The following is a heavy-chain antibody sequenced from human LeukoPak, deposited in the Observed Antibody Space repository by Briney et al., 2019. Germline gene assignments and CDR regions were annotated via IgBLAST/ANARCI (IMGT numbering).Heavy chain of an antibody. CDR1: GYTFTGYY. CDR2: INPNSGGT. Sequence: ASVKVSCKASGYTFTGYYMHWVRQAPGQGLEWMGWINPNSGGTNYAQKFQGRVTMTRDTSISTAYMELSRLRSDVTAVYYCARDHRPLTYYYDSSGYSDYWGQGTLVTVSS. J-gene: IGHJ4*02. CDR3: ARDHRPLTYYYDSSGYSDY. D-gene: IGHD3-22*01. V-gene: IGHV1-2*02.